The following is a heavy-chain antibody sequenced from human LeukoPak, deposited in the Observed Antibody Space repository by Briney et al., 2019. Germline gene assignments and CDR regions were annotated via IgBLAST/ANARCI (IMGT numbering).Heavy chain of an antibody. CDR1: GGSFSDYF. D-gene: IGHD1-26*01. Sequence: PSETLSLTCAVYGGSFSDYFWSWIRQPPGKGLEWIGSIYYSGSTYYNPSLKSRVTISVDTSKNQFSLKLSSVTAADTAVYYCARLVAGWELLLYYFDYWGQGTLVTVSS. V-gene: IGHV4-34*01. CDR3: ARLVAGWELLLYYFDY. J-gene: IGHJ4*02. CDR2: IYYSGST.